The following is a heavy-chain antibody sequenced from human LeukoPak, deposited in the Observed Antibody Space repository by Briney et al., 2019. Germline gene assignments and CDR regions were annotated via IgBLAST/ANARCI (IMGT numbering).Heavy chain of an antibody. D-gene: IGHD3-10*01. V-gene: IGHV4-59*01. Sequence: KPSETLSLTCTVSGGSISSYYWSWIRPPPGKGLEWIGYIYYSGSTNYNPSLKSRVTISVDTSKSQFSLKLSSVTAADTAVYYCARVGQLLWLGELSLAFDIWGQGTMVTVSS. J-gene: IGHJ3*02. CDR2: IYYSGST. CDR3: ARVGQLLWLGELSLAFDI. CDR1: GGSISSYY.